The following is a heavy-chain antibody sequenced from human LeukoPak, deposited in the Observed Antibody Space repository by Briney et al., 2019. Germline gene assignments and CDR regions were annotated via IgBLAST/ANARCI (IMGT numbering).Heavy chain of an antibody. CDR2: IYYSGST. D-gene: IGHD3-10*01. CDR1: GGSVSSGDYY. V-gene: IGHV4-30-4*01. J-gene: IGHJ3*02. Sequence: PSETLSLTCTVSGGSVSSGDYYWSWIRQPPGKGLEWIGYIYYSGSTYYNPSLKSRITISVDTSKNQFSLKLSSVTAADTALYYCARGITRRRTLDIWGQGTMVTVSS. CDR3: ARGITRRRTLDI.